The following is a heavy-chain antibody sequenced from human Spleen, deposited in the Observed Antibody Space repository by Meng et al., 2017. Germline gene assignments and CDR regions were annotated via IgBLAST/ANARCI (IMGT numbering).Heavy chain of an antibody. V-gene: IGHV4-39*07. Sequence: GSLRLSCTVSGGSVRSETYYWGWIRQSPGKGLEWIGSIHNSGNTFYSPSLESRVTISIDTSKNQVSLRLASVTAADTAIYYCARDVRSLLDFWGQGTLVTVSS. D-gene: IGHD2/OR15-2a*01. CDR2: IHNSGNT. CDR1: GGSVRSETYY. J-gene: IGHJ4*02. CDR3: ARDVRSLLDF.